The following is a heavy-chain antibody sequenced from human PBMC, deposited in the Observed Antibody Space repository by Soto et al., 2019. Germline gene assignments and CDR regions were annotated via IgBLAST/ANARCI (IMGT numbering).Heavy chain of an antibody. J-gene: IGHJ3*02. Sequence: QVQLAESGGGVVQPGRSLTITCAASGFTLGTYGMHWVRQAPGKGLEWVAVISNDGGDKYYSDSVMGRFTISRDNSKNTLFLQMNSLRAEDTAVYFCAKEFVDSSGFYPSLDALDIWGQGTVVTVS. CDR3: AKEFVDSSGFYPSLDALDI. CDR1: GFTLGTYG. CDR2: ISNDGGDK. V-gene: IGHV3-30*18. D-gene: IGHD3-22*01.